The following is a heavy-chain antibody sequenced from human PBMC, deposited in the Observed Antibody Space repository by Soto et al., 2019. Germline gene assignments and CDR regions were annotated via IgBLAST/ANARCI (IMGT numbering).Heavy chain of an antibody. CDR1: GFTFSNYA. D-gene: IGHD5-12*01. CDR3: AKWYYSGYDLAHFAF. CDR2: ITGSGGSI. Sequence: GGTLRLSCAASGFTFSNYAMHWVRQAPGKGLEWVASITGSGGSIYYADSVKGRFTLSRDNSKNTLYLQLNSLRAEDTALYYCAKWYYSGYDLAHFAFWGQGTLVTVSS. V-gene: IGHV3-23*01. J-gene: IGHJ1*01.